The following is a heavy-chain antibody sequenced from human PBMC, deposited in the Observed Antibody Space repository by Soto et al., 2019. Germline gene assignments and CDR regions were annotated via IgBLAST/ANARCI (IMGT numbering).Heavy chain of an antibody. D-gene: IGHD2-21*02. CDR1: GGSISSYY. J-gene: IGHJ4*02. CDR3: ARGWGLVFDY. Sequence: SETLSLTCTVSGGSISSYYWSWIRQPPGKGLEWIGYIYYSGSANYNPSLKSRVTISVDTSKNQFSLKLSSVTAADTAVYYCARGWGLVFDYWGQGTQVTVSS. V-gene: IGHV4-59*01. CDR2: IYYSGSA.